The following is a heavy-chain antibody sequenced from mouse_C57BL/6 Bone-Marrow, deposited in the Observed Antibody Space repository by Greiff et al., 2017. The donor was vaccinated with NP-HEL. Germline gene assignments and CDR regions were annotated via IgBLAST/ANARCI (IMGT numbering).Heavy chain of an antibody. J-gene: IGHJ1*03. Sequence: VQLQQSGPELVQPGASVKMSCTASGYTFTDYTMHWVKQSPGKSLEWIGYINPNNGGTSYNHKFKGKATLTVNKSSSTAYMELRSLTSEDSAVYYCARQVYYYGSSYGYFDVWGTGTTVTVSS. V-gene: IGHV1-22*01. CDR1: GYTFTDYT. D-gene: IGHD1-1*01. CDR2: INPNNGGT. CDR3: ARQVYYYGSSYGYFDV.